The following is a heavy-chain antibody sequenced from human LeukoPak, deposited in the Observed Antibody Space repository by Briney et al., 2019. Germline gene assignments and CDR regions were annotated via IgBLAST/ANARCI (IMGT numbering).Heavy chain of an antibody. Sequence: GGSLRLSCAASGFTFSSYGMNWVRQAPGKGLEWVSSISSSSSYIYYADSVKGRFTISRDNAKNSLYLQMNSLRAEDTAVYYCARELGIEGGSGSYPLHYYYYYGMDVWGQGTTVTVSS. J-gene: IGHJ6*02. CDR3: ARELGIEGGSGSYPLHYYYYYGMDV. CDR2: ISSSSSYI. V-gene: IGHV3-21*01. D-gene: IGHD3-10*01. CDR1: GFTFSSYG.